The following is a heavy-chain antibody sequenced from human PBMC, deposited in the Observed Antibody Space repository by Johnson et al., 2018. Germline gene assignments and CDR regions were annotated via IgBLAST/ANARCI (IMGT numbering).Heavy chain of an antibody. D-gene: IGHD3-22*01. CDR2: INWNAGTI. CDR1: GVTLKDHA. V-gene: IGHV3-9*01. Sequence: VQLQESGGGFVRPGRSLTLSCAASGVTLKDHAFHWVRQAPGKGLEWVSGINWNAGTIGYAESVKGRFTISRDNAKNSLFLQINSLIPEDTALYYCAKHPSLPMTSTYFQYWGQGTLVTVSS. J-gene: IGHJ1*01. CDR3: AKHPSLPMTSTYFQY.